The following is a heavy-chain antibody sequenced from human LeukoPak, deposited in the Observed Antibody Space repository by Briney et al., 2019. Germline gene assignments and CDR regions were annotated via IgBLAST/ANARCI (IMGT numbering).Heavy chain of an antibody. V-gene: IGHV3-48*02. CDR1: GFTFSGYN. Sequence: QTGGSQRLSCAASGFTFSGYNMNWVRQAPGKGLEWVSFITSSSSTIYYADSVKGRFTISRDNAKNSLYLQMNSLRDEDTAVYFCARGRTSSWYFDYWGQGTLVTVSS. D-gene: IGHD6-13*01. J-gene: IGHJ4*02. CDR2: ITSSSSTI. CDR3: ARGRTSSWYFDY.